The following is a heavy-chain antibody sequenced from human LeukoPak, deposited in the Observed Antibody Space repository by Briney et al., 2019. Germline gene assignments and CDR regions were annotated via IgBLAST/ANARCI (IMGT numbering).Heavy chain of an antibody. CDR2: IHHSGST. CDR3: ASLGGPYDY. J-gene: IGHJ4*02. CDR1: GGSISSGGYS. V-gene: IGHV4-30-2*01. D-gene: IGHD3-16*01. Sequence: SETLSLTCAVSGGSISSGGYSWSWIRQPPGKGLGWIGYIHHSGSTYYNPSLKSRVTISVDRSKNQFSLKLSSVIAADTAVYYCASLGGPYDYWGQGTLVTVSS.